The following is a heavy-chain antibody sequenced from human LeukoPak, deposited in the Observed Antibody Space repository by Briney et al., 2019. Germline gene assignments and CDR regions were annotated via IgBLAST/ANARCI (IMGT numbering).Heavy chain of an antibody. CDR2: IYYSGST. J-gene: IGHJ4*02. CDR1: GGSISSSSYY. D-gene: IGHD1-26*01. V-gene: IGHV4-39*01. CDR3: AAPSGRPIVGATFDY. Sequence: SSETLPLTCTVSGGSISSSSYYWGWIRQPPGKGLEWIGSIYYSGSTYYNPSLKSRVTISVDTSKNQFSLKLSSVTAADTAVYYCAAPSGRPIVGATFDYWGQGTLVTVSS.